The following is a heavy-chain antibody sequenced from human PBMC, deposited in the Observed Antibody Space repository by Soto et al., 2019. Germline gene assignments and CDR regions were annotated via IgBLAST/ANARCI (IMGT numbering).Heavy chain of an antibody. V-gene: IGHV1-18*01. Sequence: VKVSCKASGYTFTSYGISWVRKAPGQGLEWMGWISAYNGNTNYAQKLQGRVTMTTDTSTSTAYMELRSLRSDDTAVYYCARDQGVDCSSTSCYYLDPWGQGTLVTVSS. CDR1: GYTFTSYG. CDR2: ISAYNGNT. CDR3: ARDQGVDCSSTSCYYLDP. J-gene: IGHJ5*02. D-gene: IGHD2-2*01.